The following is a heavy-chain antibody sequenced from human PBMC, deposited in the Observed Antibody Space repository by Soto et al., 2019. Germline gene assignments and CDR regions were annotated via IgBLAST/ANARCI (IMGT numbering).Heavy chain of an antibody. V-gene: IGHV3-74*01. CDR3: ARKYKYDSSGYSFQH. J-gene: IGHJ1*01. D-gene: IGHD3-22*01. CDR1: GFTFSSYW. Sequence: GGSLRLSCAASGFTFSSYWMHWVRQAPGKGLVWVSRINSDGSSTFYADSVKGRFTISRDNAKNTLYLQMNSLRAEDTAVYYCARKYKYDSSGYSFQHWGQGTLVTVSS. CDR2: INSDGSST.